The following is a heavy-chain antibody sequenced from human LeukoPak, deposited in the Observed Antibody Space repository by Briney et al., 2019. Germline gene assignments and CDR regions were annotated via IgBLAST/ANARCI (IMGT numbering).Heavy chain of an antibody. CDR2: INPNSGGT. D-gene: IGHD3-3*01. CDR1: GYTFTSYD. Sequence: GASVKVSCKASGYTFTSYDINWVRQATGQGLEWMGRINPNSGGTNYAQKFQGRVTMTRDTSISTAYMELSRLRSDDTAVYYCARDRGGVVIIPWGQGTLVTVSS. CDR3: ARDRGGVVIIP. V-gene: IGHV1-2*06. J-gene: IGHJ4*02.